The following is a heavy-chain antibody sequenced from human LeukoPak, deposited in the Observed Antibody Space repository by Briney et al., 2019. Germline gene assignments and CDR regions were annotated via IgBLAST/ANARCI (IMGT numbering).Heavy chain of an antibody. Sequence: GGSLRLSCAASGFTVSSNYACWVRQAPGKGLEWVSVIYSGGSTYYADSVKGRFTISRDNSKNTLYLQMNSLRAEDTAVYYCAKNLRPFDVFLLWPRGPIVTVSS. V-gene: IGHV3-66*01. CDR2: IYSGGST. D-gene: IGHD3-16*01. J-gene: IGHJ3*01. CDR3: AKNLRPFDVFLL. CDR1: GFTVSSNY.